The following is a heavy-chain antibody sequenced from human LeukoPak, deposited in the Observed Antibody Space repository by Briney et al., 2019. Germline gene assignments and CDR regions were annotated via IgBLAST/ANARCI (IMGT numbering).Heavy chain of an antibody. CDR1: GGSVSSGSYY. CDR3: AREGYGGNFDY. D-gene: IGHD4-23*01. CDR2: IYYSGST. J-gene: IGHJ4*02. V-gene: IGHV4-61*01. Sequence: PSETLSLTCTVSGGSVSSGSYYWTWIRQPPGKGLEWIGYIYYSGSTNYNPSLKRRVTISVDTSKNQFSLKLSSVTAADTAVYYCAREGYGGNFDYWGQGTLVTVSS.